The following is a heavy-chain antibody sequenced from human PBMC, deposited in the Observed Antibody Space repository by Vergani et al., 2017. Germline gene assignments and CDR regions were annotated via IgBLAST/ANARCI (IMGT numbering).Heavy chain of an antibody. J-gene: IGHJ6*02. Sequence: QVQLVQSGAEVKKPGASVKVSCKASGYTFTGYYMHWVRQAPGQGLEWMGWINPNSGGTNDAQKFQGRVTMIRDTSISTAYMELSRLGSDDTAVYYCARDLAPIVVVPAAMARPCDYYYGMDVWGQGTTVTVSS. CDR2: INPNSGGT. CDR1: GYTFTGYY. V-gene: IGHV1-2*02. D-gene: IGHD2-2*01. CDR3: ARDLAPIVVVPAAMARPCDYYYGMDV.